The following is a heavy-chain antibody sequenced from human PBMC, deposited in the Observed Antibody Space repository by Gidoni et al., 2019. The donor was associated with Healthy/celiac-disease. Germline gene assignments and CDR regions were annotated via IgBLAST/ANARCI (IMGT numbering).Heavy chain of an antibody. CDR3: ARDRAGIATY. CDR2: IWYDGSNK. V-gene: IGHV3-33*01. J-gene: IGHJ4*02. Sequence: VQLVESGGGVVQPGRSLRLPCVASGFTFSSYGMNWVRQAPGKWLAWVAVIWYDGSNKYDADSVKGRFTISRDNSKNTLYLQMNSLRAEDTAVYYCARDRAGIATYWGQGTLVTVSS. CDR1: GFTFSSYG. D-gene: IGHD6-13*01.